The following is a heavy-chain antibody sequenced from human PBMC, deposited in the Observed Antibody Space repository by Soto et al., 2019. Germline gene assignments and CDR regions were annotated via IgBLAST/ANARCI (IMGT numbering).Heavy chain of an antibody. Sequence: TLSLTCTVSGGSISSGGYYWSWIRQHPGKGLEWIGYIYYSGSTYYNPSLKSRVTISVDTSKNQFSLKLSSVTAANTAVYYCARVLRCSGGSCYRPKNYFDYWGQGTLVTVSS. CDR2: IYYSGST. J-gene: IGHJ4*02. V-gene: IGHV4-31*03. CDR3: ARVLRCSGGSCYRPKNYFDY. D-gene: IGHD2-15*01. CDR1: GGSISSGGYY.